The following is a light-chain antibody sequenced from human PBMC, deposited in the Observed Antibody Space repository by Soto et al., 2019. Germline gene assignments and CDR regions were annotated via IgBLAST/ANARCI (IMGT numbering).Light chain of an antibody. CDR2: MND. CDR3: AVWDDTLNGPV. V-gene: IGLV1-44*01. Sequence: QSVLTQPPSASGTPGQRVTISCSGGRSNIVGNTVNWYQQLPGTAPKLLIYMNDQRPSGVPDRFSGSKSGTSASLAISGLQSEDEADYYCAVWDDTLNGPVFGGGTKLTV. J-gene: IGLJ2*01. CDR1: RSNIVGNT.